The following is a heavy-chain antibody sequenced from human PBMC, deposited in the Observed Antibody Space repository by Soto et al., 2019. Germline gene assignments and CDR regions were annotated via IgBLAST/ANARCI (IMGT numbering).Heavy chain of an antibody. CDR2: IYWDDDK. Sequence: IPWKDPVPPRVNPKQTPPLTCPFSGFSLSPSEVGWAGIRQPPERPLECLDLIYWDDDKRYSPSLKSRLTITEDTSKNQVVLTMTNMDPVDTATYYCAHINWGYYYDSSGYYPDYWGQGTLVTVSS. CDR3: AHINWGYYYDSSGYYPDY. V-gene: IGHV2-5*02. CDR1: GFSLSPSEVG. J-gene: IGHJ4*02. D-gene: IGHD3-22*01.